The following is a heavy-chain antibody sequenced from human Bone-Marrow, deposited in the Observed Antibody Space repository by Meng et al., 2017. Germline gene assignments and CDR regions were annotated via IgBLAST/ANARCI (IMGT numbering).Heavy chain of an antibody. Sequence: GRSLRLSCAASGFTFSSYEMNWVRQAPGKGLEWVSYISSSGSTIYYADSVKGRFTISRDNAKNPLYLQMNSLRAEDTAVYYCARVQGYDSSGYYTNYYYYYGMDVWGQGTTVTVSS. CDR1: GFTFSSYE. J-gene: IGHJ6*02. V-gene: IGHV3-48*03. D-gene: IGHD3-22*01. CDR3: ARVQGYDSSGYYTNYYYYYGMDV. CDR2: ISSSGSTI.